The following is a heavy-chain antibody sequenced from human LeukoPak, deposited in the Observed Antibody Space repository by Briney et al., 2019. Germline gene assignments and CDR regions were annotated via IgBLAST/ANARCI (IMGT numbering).Heavy chain of an antibody. J-gene: IGHJ4*02. Sequence: SETLSLTCAVYGGSFSGYYWSWIRQPPGKGLEWIGEINHSGSTNYNPSLKSRVTISVDTSKNQFSLKLSSVIAADTAVYYCARHYYDSSGYYDFDYWGQGTLVTVSS. CDR3: ARHYYDSSGYYDFDY. V-gene: IGHV4-34*01. D-gene: IGHD3-22*01. CDR1: GGSFSGYY. CDR2: INHSGST.